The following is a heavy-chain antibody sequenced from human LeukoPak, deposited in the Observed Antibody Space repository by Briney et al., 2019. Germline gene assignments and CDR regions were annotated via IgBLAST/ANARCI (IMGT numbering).Heavy chain of an antibody. V-gene: IGHV4-59*01. Sequence: SETLSLTCTVSGGSISSYYWSWIRQPPGKGLEWIGYIYYSGSTNYNPSLKSRVTISVGTSKNQFSLKLSSVTAADTAVYYCARGGYNWNDVYYFDYWGQGTLVTVSS. CDR3: ARGGYNWNDVYYFDY. CDR2: IYYSGST. D-gene: IGHD1-1*01. J-gene: IGHJ4*02. CDR1: GGSISSYY.